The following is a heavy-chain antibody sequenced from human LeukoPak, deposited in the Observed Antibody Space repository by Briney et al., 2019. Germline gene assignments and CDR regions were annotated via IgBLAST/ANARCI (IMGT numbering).Heavy chain of an antibody. Sequence: PGGSLRLSCAASGFTFSSFSMNWVRQAPGKGLEWVSSISSSSSYIYYADSVKGRFTISRDNAKNSLYLQMNSLRAEDTAVYYCASPWIQLWKDAFDIWGQGTMVAVSS. V-gene: IGHV3-21*01. CDR2: ISSSSSYI. D-gene: IGHD5-18*01. J-gene: IGHJ3*02. CDR3: ASPWIQLWKDAFDI. CDR1: GFTFSSFS.